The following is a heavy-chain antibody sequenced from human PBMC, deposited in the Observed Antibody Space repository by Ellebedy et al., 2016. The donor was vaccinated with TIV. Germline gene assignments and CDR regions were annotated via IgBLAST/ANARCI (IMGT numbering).Heavy chain of an antibody. CDR2: INPSGGST. CDR3: ARDTGGGWFQPGYYFDY. Sequence: ASVKVSCKASGYTFTSYYMHWVRQAPGQGLEWMGIINPSGGSTSYAQKFQGRVTMTRDPSTSTVYMELSSLRSEDTAVYYCARDTGGGWFQPGYYFDYWGQGTLVTVSS. CDR1: GYTFTSYY. J-gene: IGHJ4*02. V-gene: IGHV1-46*01. D-gene: IGHD3-10*01.